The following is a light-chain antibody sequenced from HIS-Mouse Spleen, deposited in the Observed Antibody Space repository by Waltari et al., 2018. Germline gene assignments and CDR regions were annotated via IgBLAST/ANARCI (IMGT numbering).Light chain of an antibody. CDR1: SRDVGRYTL. CDR3: CSYAGSSTSWV. Sequence: QSALTQPASVSGSPGQSIPIPCTGTSRDVGRYTLVTWYQQHPGKAPKPMIYEGSKRPSGVSNRFSGSKSGNTASLTISGLQAEDEADYYCCSYAGSSTSWVFGGGTKLTVL. CDR2: EGS. J-gene: IGLJ3*02. V-gene: IGLV2-23*01.